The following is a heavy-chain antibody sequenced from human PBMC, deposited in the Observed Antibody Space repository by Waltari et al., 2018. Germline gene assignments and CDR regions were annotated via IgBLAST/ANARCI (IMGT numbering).Heavy chain of an antibody. CDR3: ARQIRIFSSGWYKNAFDI. V-gene: IGHV4-34*01. J-gene: IGHJ3*02. D-gene: IGHD6-19*01. CDR2: INHSGST. CDR1: GGSFSGYY. Sequence: QVQLQQWGAGLLKPSATLSLTCAVYGGSFSGYYWSWIRQPPGKGLEWIGEINHSGSTNYNPSLKSRVTISVDTSKNQFSLKLSSVTAADTAVYYCARQIRIFSSGWYKNAFDIWGQGTMVTVSS.